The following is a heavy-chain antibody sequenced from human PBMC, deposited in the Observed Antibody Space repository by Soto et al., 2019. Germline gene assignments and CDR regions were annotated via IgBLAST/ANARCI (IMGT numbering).Heavy chain of an antibody. D-gene: IGHD3-3*01. CDR3: AKDLKYDFWSGYLHAPYYYYYYGMDV. CDR1: GFTFSSYG. Sequence: PGGSLRLSCAATGFTFSSYGMHWVRQAPGKGLEWVAVISYDGSNKYYADSVKGRFTISRDNSKNTLYLQMNSLRAEDTAVYYCAKDLKYDFWSGYLHAPYYYYYYGMDVWGQGTTVTVSS. V-gene: IGHV3-30*18. J-gene: IGHJ6*02. CDR2: ISYDGSNK.